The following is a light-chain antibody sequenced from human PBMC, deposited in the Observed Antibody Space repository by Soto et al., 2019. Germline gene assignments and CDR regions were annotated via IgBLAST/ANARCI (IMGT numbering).Light chain of an antibody. CDR2: AAA. J-gene: IGKJ1*01. CDR1: QSSSNC. CDR3: QQSLRPLWT. Sequence: DIQMTQSPSSLSASVGDRVTITCRGSQSSSNCAYWYQQKPGKAPTLLIYAAASMQSGVPTRFSDSVSETDFPLTSSSLQPVVSATCYCQQSLRPLWTFGQGNKVEV. V-gene: IGKV1-39*01.